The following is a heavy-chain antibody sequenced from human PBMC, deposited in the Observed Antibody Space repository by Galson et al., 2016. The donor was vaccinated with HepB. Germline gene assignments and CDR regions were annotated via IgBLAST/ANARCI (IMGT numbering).Heavy chain of an antibody. V-gene: IGHV3-74*01. J-gene: IGHJ4*02. Sequence: SLRLSCAASGFTFRSYWMHWVRQAPGKGLVWVSRIDRDGSSTSYADSVKGRFTISRDNAKNTLDLQMNSLRAEDTAVYYCVRHEYQLGFDYWGQGTLVTVSS. CDR2: IDRDGSST. D-gene: IGHD1-1*01. CDR1: GFTFRSYW. CDR3: VRHEYQLGFDY.